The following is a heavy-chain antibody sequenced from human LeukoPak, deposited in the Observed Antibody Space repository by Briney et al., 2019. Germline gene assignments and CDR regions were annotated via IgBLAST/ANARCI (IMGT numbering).Heavy chain of an antibody. CDR1: GFTFRSYG. CDR2: IWYDGSNK. CDR3: ARELPPLEKYYFDY. J-gene: IGHJ4*02. V-gene: IGHV3-33*01. D-gene: IGHD3-3*01. Sequence: PGGSLRLSCAASGFTFRSYGMHWVRQAPGKGLQWVAVIWYDGSNKYYADSVKGRFTISRDNSKNTLSLQMNSLRAEDTAVYYCARELPPLEKYYFDYWGQGTLVIVSS.